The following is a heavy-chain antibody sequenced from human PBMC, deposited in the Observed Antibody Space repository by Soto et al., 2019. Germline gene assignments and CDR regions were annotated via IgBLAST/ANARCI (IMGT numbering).Heavy chain of an antibody. CDR1: GYDFTSYW. D-gene: IGHD2-2*01. Sequence: EVHLVQSGAEVKKPGESLKISCKASGYDFTSYWIGWVRQKPGKGLEWMAMIYPGDSDTRDSPSFQGQVTISADKSTSTADLQWSNLKASDTAMYDCARRRASTAFDIWGQGTMVTVSS. CDR3: ARRRASTAFDI. CDR2: IYPGDSDT. V-gene: IGHV5-51*03. J-gene: IGHJ3*02.